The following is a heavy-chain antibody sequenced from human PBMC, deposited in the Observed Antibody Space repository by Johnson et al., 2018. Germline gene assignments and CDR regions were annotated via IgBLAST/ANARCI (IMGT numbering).Heavy chain of an antibody. CDR1: GGSIRSSSYY. J-gene: IGHJ6*02. CDR2: IYYSGST. Sequence: QVQLQESGPGLVKPSETLSLTCTVSGGSIRSSSYYWGWIRQPPGKGLEWIGSIYYSGSTYYNPSLKSRVTISVDTSKNQFSLKLRSVTAADTAVYYCARLGIAAAGIPYYYYYGMDVWGQGTTVTVSS. V-gene: IGHV4-39*01. CDR3: ARLGIAAAGIPYYYYYGMDV. D-gene: IGHD6-13*01.